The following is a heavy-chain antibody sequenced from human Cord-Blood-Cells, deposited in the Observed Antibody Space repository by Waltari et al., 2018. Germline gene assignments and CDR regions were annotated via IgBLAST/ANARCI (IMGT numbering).Heavy chain of an antibody. CDR1: GFTFSSYA. Sequence: QVQLVESGGGVVQPGRSLRLSCAASGFTFSSYAMHWVRQAPGKGLEWVAVISYDGSNKYYADSVKGRFTISRDNSKNTRYLQMNSLRAEDTAVYYCARGAGGVRAFYYMDVWGKGTTVTVSS. CDR3: ARGAGGVRAFYYMDV. V-gene: IGHV3-30-3*01. J-gene: IGHJ6*03. D-gene: IGHD3-10*02. CDR2: ISYDGSNK.